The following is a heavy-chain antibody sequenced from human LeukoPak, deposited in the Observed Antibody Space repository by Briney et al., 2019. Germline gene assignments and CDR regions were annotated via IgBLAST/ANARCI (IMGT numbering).Heavy chain of an antibody. CDR2: IYYSGST. Sequence: SQTLTLTCTVSGGSISSGGSDWSCIRQHPGKGLEWIGYIYYSGSTYYNPSLKSRVTISVDTSKNQFSLKLSSVTAADTAVYYCARVERRSLRMVRGVPNVSFDIWRREKMFTVSS. CDR1: GGSISSGGSD. D-gene: IGHD3-10*01. J-gene: IGHJ3*02. V-gene: IGHV4-31*03. CDR3: ARVERRSLRMVRGVPNVSFDI.